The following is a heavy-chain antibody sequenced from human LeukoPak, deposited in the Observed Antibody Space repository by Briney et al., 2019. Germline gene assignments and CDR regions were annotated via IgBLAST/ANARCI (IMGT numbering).Heavy chain of an antibody. CDR3: ARDLGSSGWRPPFDY. Sequence: PGGSLRLSCAASGFTFSSYGMHWVRQAPGKGLEWVAVIWYDGSNKYYADSVKGRFTISRDNSKNTLYLQMNSLRAEDTAVYYCARDLGSSGWRPPFDYWGQGTLVTVSS. J-gene: IGHJ4*02. CDR2: IWYDGSNK. V-gene: IGHV3-33*01. D-gene: IGHD6-19*01. CDR1: GFTFSSYG.